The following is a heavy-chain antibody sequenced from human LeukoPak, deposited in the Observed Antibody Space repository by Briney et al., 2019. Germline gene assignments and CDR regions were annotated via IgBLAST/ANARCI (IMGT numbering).Heavy chain of an antibody. Sequence: SGGSLRLSCAASGFTFSTYTMYWVRQPPGKGLEWVSIIGGSGGDIHYADSVKGRFTISKDNSKNTVYLQMSSLRVDDTAVYYCAKAASSSWPSYYYGMDVWGQGTTVTVSS. CDR1: GFTFSTYT. CDR3: AKAASSSWPSYYYGMDV. CDR2: IGGSGGDI. J-gene: IGHJ6*02. V-gene: IGHV3-23*01. D-gene: IGHD6-13*01.